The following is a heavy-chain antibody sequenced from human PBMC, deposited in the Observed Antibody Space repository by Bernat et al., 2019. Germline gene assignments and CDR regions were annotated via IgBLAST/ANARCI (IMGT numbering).Heavy chain of an antibody. Sequence: QVQLQESGPGLVKPSETLSLTCAVSGGSISSSSYYWGWIRRPPGKGLEWIGSIYYSGSTYYNPSLKSRVTISVDTSKNQFSLKLSSVTAADTAVYYCARGGLLWFGEDRPDGVPYFQHWGQGTLVTVSS. D-gene: IGHD3-10*01. CDR1: GGSISSSSYY. CDR3: ARGGLLWFGEDRPDGVPYFQH. CDR2: IYYSGST. J-gene: IGHJ1*01. V-gene: IGHV4-39*01.